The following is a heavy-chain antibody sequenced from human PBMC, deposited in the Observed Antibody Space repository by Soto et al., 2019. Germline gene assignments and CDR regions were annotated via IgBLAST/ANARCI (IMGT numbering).Heavy chain of an antibody. D-gene: IGHD6-6*01. Sequence: EVQLVESGGGLVQPGGSLRLSCAASGFTFSSYSMNWVRQAPGKGLELVSYISSTSSTIYYAASVKGRFTISRDNAKNSLYLQMNSLRDEDTAVYYCARSIAARRYFDYWGQGTLVTVSS. V-gene: IGHV3-48*02. CDR1: GFTFSSYS. CDR2: ISSTSSTI. J-gene: IGHJ4*02. CDR3: ARSIAARRYFDY.